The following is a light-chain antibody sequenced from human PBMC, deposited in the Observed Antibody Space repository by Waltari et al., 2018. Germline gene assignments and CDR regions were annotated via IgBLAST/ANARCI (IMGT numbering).Light chain of an antibody. CDR2: GAS. CDR1: QSVSSN. CDR3: QQYNKWPPWT. V-gene: IGKV3-15*01. Sequence: EIVMTPSPATLSVSQGERTTLSCRASQSVSSNLAWYQKKPGQAPRLLIYGASNRATGIPARFSGSGTGTEFTLTISSMQSEDIAVYYCQQYNKWPPWTFGQGTKVEIK. J-gene: IGKJ1*01.